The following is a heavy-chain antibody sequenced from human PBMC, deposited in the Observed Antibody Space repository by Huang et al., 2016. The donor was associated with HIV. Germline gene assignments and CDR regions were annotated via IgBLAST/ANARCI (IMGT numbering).Heavy chain of an antibody. J-gene: IGHJ4*02. CDR2: IYFSGGT. V-gene: IGHV4-39*02. CDR1: GGSIRSDNYY. D-gene: IGHD3-10*01. Sequence: QLQLQESGPGLVKPSETLSLTCTVSGGSIRSDNYYWGWIRQPPGKGREWIGSIYFSGGTYYNPSLKSRVSITVDTAVYYCARLPGSITMIRGVITDPYWGQGTLVTVSS. CDR3: Y.